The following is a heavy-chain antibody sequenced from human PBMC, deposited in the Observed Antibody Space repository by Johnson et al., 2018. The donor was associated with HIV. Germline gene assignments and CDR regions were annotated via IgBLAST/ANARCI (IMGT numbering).Heavy chain of an antibody. CDR2: ISYDGSNK. V-gene: IGHV3-30*04. D-gene: IGHD1-14*01. J-gene: IGHJ3*02. Sequence: QVQLVESGGGVVQPGRSLRLSCAASGFTFRVTQAPGKGLEWVAVISYDGSNKYYADSVKGRFTISRDNAKNSLYLQMNSLRAEDTAVYYCARGITARGTFDIWGQGTMVTVSS. CDR1: GFTF. CDR3: ARGITARGTFDI.